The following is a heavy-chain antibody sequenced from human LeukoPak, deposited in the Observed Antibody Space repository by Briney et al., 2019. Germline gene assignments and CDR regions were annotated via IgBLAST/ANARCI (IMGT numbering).Heavy chain of an antibody. CDR3: AKAKVHYDILTGFNLYYFDY. D-gene: IGHD3-9*01. CDR1: GFTFSSYG. CDR2: ISGSGGST. V-gene: IGHV3-23*01. Sequence: PGGSLRLSCAASGFTFSSYGMHWVRQAPGKGLEWVSAISGSGGSTYYADSVKGRFTISRDNSKNTLYLQMNSLRAEDTAVYYCAKAKVHYDILTGFNLYYFDYWGQGTLVTVSS. J-gene: IGHJ4*02.